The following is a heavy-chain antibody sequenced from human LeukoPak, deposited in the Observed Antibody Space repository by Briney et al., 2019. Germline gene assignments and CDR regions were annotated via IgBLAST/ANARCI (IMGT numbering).Heavy chain of an antibody. Sequence: ASVKVSCKASGYTFTSYDINWVRQATGQGLEWMGWMNPNSGNTGYAQKFQGRVTITRNTSISTAYMELSSLRSEDTAVYYCARGRPRITMVRGVIFYWGQGTLVTVSS. CDR3: ARGRPRITMVRGVIFY. D-gene: IGHD3-10*01. CDR2: MNPNSGNT. CDR1: GYTFTSYD. J-gene: IGHJ4*02. V-gene: IGHV1-8*03.